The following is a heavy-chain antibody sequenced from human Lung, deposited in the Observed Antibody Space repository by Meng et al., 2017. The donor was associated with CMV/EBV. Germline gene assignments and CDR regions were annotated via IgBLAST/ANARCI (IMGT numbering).Heavy chain of an antibody. CDR1: GDIVSSNSAA. CDR2: TYYRSKWYH. J-gene: IGHJ4*02. V-gene: IGHV6-1*01. D-gene: IGHD4-23*01. Sequence: QVQLQQSGPGRVQPRQTPSLPGALSGDIVSSNSAAWHWIRQSPSRGLEWLGRTYYRSKWYHEYAVSVKSRITISPDTPKNQFSLQLNSMTPEDTAVYYCARGINGGCGDWGQGTLVTVSS. CDR3: ARGINGGCGD.